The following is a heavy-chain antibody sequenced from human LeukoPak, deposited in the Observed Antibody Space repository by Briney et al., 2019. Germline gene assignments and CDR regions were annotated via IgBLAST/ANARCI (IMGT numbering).Heavy chain of an antibody. CDR2: INHSGST. J-gene: IGHJ6*02. Sequence: PSETLSLTCTVSGGSISSSSYYWGWIRQPPGKGLEWIGEINHSGSTNYNPSLKSRVAISVDTSKNQFSLKLSFVTAADTAVYYCARGGTIFGVVILRYYGMDVWGQGTTVTVSS. CDR3: ARGGTIFGVVILRYYGMDV. V-gene: IGHV4-39*07. D-gene: IGHD3-3*01. CDR1: GGSISSSSYY.